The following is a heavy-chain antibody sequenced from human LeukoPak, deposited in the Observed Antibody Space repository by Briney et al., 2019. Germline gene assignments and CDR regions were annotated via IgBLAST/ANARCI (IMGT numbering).Heavy chain of an antibody. CDR2: IGSSTSYI. CDR3: ARGPSQDCSSTSCYTEITDYYFYMDV. Sequence: GGSLRLSCAASGFTFSSYSMNWVRQAPGKGLEWVSSIGSSTSYIYYAVSVKGRFTISRDNAKNSLYLQMNSLRAEDSAVYYCARGPSQDCSSTSCYTEITDYYFYMDVWGKGTTVTVSS. V-gene: IGHV3-21*01. D-gene: IGHD2-2*02. CDR1: GFTFSSYS. J-gene: IGHJ6*03.